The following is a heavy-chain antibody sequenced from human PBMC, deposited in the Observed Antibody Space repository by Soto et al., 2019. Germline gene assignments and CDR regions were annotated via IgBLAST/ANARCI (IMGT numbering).Heavy chain of an antibody. V-gene: IGHV3-74*01. CDR2: INPAGTIT. J-gene: IGHJ5*02. D-gene: IGHD3-16*01. CDR3: TSDTFGLRDT. Sequence: EGSLSLSCAASGFPFSHYWMHWVRQTPGKGLVWVSRINPAGTITNYADSVEGRFTISRDNADSALFLQMNSLSAEDTAIYYCTSDTFGLRDTWGQGTLVTVSS. CDR1: GFPFSHYW.